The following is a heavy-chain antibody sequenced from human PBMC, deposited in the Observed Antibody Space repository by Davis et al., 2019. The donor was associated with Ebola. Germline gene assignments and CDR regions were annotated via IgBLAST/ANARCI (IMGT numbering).Heavy chain of an antibody. CDR2: IDWDDDT. Sequence: SGPTLVIPTQTFTLICPFSGFSPSTTGMCVSWLRQPPGKALEWLTCIDWDDDTYYSTSLKTRLTISKDTSKNQVVLTMTNMDPVDTATYYCARIRVTMVRGVTGDYYYYDMDVWGQGATVTVSS. V-gene: IGHV2-70*11. J-gene: IGHJ6*02. CDR1: GFSPSTTGMC. CDR3: ARIRVTMVRGVTGDYYYYDMDV. D-gene: IGHD3-10*01.